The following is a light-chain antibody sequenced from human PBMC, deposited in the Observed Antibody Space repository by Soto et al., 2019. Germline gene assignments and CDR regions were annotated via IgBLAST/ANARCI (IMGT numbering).Light chain of an antibody. CDR2: EVN. CDR1: SSDVGGYNY. Sequence: QSALTQPPSASGSPGQSVTISCTGTSSDVGGYNYVSWYQHHPGEAPKLMIYEVNKRPSGVPDRFSGSKSGNKASLTVSGLQAEYEADYYCSAYGGSNNLVFGGGTKVTVL. V-gene: IGLV2-8*01. CDR3: SAYGGSNNLV. J-gene: IGLJ2*01.